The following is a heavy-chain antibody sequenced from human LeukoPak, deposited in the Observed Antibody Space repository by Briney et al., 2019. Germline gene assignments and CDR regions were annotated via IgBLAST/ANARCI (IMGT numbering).Heavy chain of an antibody. V-gene: IGHV4-38-2*02. Sequence: SETLSLTCAVSGYSISSGYYWGWIRQPPGKXXXXIGSIYHSGSTYYNPSLKSRVTISVDTSKNQFSLKLSSVTAADTAVYYCARERVPAPFDYWGQGTLVTVSS. D-gene: IGHD2-2*01. CDR1: GYSISSGYY. CDR3: ARERVPAPFDY. J-gene: IGHJ4*02. CDR2: IYHSGST.